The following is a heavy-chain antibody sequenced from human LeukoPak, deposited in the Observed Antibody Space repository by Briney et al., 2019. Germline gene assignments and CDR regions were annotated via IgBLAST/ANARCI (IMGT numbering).Heavy chain of an antibody. CDR3: ARDRGGYYPSGGAFDI. Sequence: SETLSLTCSVSGGSITNYYWGWIRQPPGKGLEWIGSIYYSGSTYYNPSLKSRVTISVDTSKNQFSLKLSSVTAADTAVYYCARDRGGYYPSGGAFDIWGQGTMVTVSS. V-gene: IGHV4-39*07. J-gene: IGHJ3*02. CDR2: IYYSGST. CDR1: GGSITNYY. D-gene: IGHD3-22*01.